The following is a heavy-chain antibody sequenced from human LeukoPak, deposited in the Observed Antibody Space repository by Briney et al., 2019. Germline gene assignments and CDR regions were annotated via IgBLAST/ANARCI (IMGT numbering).Heavy chain of an antibody. CDR3: ARDEASTVTTDYYYGMDV. D-gene: IGHD4-17*01. V-gene: IGHV3-30*04. Sequence: PGRSLRLSCAASGFTFSPYMHWVRQAPGKGLERVALMSYNGSETYYADSVKGRFTISRDNSKNTLYLQMNSLRTEDTAVYYCARDEASTVTTDYYYGMDVWGQGTTVTVSS. CDR2: MSYNGSET. CDR1: GFTFSPY. J-gene: IGHJ6*02.